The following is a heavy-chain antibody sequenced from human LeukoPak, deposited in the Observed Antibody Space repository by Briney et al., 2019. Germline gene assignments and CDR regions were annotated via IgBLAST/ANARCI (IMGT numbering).Heavy chain of an antibody. J-gene: IGHJ3*02. CDR2: INTNTGNP. V-gene: IGHV7-4-1*02. CDR3: AREAPPYYYGSGSYYNI. CDR1: GYTFSSYA. D-gene: IGHD3-10*01. Sequence: ASVKVSCKASGYTFSSYAMNWVRQAPGQGLEWTGWINTNTGNPTYAQGFTGRFVFSLDTSVSTAYLQISSLKAEDTAVYYCAREAPPYYYGSGSYYNIWGQGTMVTVSS.